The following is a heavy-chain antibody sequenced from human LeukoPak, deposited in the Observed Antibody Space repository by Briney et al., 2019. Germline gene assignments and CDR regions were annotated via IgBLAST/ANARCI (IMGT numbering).Heavy chain of an antibody. D-gene: IGHD3-10*01. J-gene: IGHJ4*02. CDR3: ARPAPRYYYGSGSYYFDY. CDR1: GGSISSSSYY. V-gene: IGHV4-39*01. Sequence: PSETLSLTCTVSGGSISSSSYYWGWIRQPPGKGLEWIGSIYYSGSTYYNPSRKSRVTISVDTSKNQFSLKLSSVTAADTAVYYCARPAPRYYYGSGSYYFDYWGQGTLVTVSS. CDR2: IYYSGST.